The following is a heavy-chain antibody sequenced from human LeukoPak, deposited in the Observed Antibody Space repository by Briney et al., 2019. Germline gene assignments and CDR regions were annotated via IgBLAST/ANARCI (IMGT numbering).Heavy chain of an antibody. D-gene: IGHD3-22*01. CDR2: ISYDGSSK. V-gene: IGHV3-30*04. J-gene: IGHJ4*02. CDR1: GFTFSTYA. CDR3: AKDPTDFDSSGQTYFDY. Sequence: GGSLRLSCAASGFTFSTYAMHWVRQAPGKGLEWVAVISYDGSSKYYADSVKGRFTISRDNSKNTLYLQMNSLKAEDTAIYYCAKDPTDFDSSGQTYFDYWGQGTLVTVSS.